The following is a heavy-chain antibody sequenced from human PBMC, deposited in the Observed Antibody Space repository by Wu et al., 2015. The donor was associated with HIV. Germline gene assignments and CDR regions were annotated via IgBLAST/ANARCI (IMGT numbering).Heavy chain of an antibody. J-gene: IGHJ6*02. CDR3: AREGPYYYGSGTNERMMGGMDV. CDR2: IIPIFGAE. CDR1: GGTSSSYG. D-gene: IGHD3-10*01. V-gene: IGHV1-69*05. Sequence: QVQLVQSGPEVKKPGSSVKVSCKASGGTSSSYGVSWVRQAPGQGLEWMGGIIPIFGAEDYAQKFQGRVTITTDESMSTAYMELRSLRSEDTAVYYCAREGPYYYGSGTNERMMGGMDVWGQGTTVTVSS.